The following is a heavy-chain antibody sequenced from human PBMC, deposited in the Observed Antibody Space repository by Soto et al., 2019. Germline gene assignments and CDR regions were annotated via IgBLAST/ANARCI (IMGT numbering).Heavy chain of an antibody. CDR2: INGRSNYK. Sequence: EVELLESGGGLVKPGGSLRLSCAASGFSFSTYNMNWVRQAPGKGLEWVSSINGRSNYKYYTDSVKGRFTISRDNPKNSPYLQMDSLRVEDTAVYYCVREDGLVGSNSAFDQWGQGTLVIVSS. J-gene: IGHJ4*02. CDR1: GFSFSTYN. V-gene: IGHV3-21*02. CDR3: VREDGLVGSNSAFDQ. D-gene: IGHD7-27*01.